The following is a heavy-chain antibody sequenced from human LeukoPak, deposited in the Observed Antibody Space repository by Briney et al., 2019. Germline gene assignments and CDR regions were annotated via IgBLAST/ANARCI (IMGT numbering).Heavy chain of an antibody. CDR1: GYTFTGYY. CDR3: ARAGRDISGWHFDY. D-gene: IGHD6-19*01. V-gene: IGHV1-2*02. Sequence: AASVKVSCKASGYTFTGYYMHWVRQAPGQGLEWMGWINPNSGGTNYAQKFQGRVTMTRDTSISTAYMELSRLRSDDTAVYYCARAGRDISGWHFDYWGQGTLVTISS. J-gene: IGHJ4*02. CDR2: INPNSGGT.